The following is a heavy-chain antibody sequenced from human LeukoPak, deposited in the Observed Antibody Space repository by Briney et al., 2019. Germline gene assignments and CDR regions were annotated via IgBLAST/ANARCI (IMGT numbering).Heavy chain of an antibody. CDR3: AKGTSLIRGYYYGMDV. D-gene: IGHD1-14*01. Sequence: HTGGSLRLSCAASGFTFSSYAMSWVRQAPGKGPEWVSAISGSGGSTYYADSVKGRFTISRDNSKNTLYLQMNSLRAEDTAVYYCAKGTSLIRGYYYGMDVWGQGTTVTVSS. V-gene: IGHV3-23*01. J-gene: IGHJ6*02. CDR2: ISGSGGST. CDR1: GFTFSSYA.